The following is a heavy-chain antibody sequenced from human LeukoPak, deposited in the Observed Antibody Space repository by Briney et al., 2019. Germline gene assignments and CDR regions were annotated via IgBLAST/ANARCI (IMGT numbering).Heavy chain of an antibody. D-gene: IGHD5-18*01. Sequence: PSETLSLTCTVSGCSISSYYWSWIPQPPGKGLEWIGYIYYSGSTNYNPSLKSRVTISVDTSKNQFSLKLSSVTAADTAVYYCARVLRGYTSYYYYYYMDVWGKGTTVTVSS. CDR1: GCSISSYY. J-gene: IGHJ6*03. V-gene: IGHV4-59*01. CDR2: IYYSGST. CDR3: ARVLRGYTSYYYYYYMDV.